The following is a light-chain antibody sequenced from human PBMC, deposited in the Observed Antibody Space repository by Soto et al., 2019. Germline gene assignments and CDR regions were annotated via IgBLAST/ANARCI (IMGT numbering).Light chain of an antibody. CDR3: QQYGNSPYT. CDR1: QDISNY. V-gene: IGKV1-33*01. CDR2: DAS. Sequence: DIQMTQSPSSLSASVGDRVTITCQASQDISNYLNWYQQKPGKAPKLLIYDASNLETGVPSRFSGSGSGTDFTFTISRLEPEDFAVYYCQQYGNSPYTFGQGTKVEIK. J-gene: IGKJ2*01.